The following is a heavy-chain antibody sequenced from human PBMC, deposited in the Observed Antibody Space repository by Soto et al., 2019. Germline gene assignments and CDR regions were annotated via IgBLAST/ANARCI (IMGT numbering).Heavy chain of an antibody. CDR1: GFTFSSSA. V-gene: IGHV3-23*01. Sequence: EVQLLESGGGLVQPGGSLRLSCAASGFTFSSSAMSWVRQAPGRGLEWVSSFGATGGGTYYADSVKGRFTISRDISKNTLFLQRNSLGAEDTAVYYCAKRVSSSWFYFDYWGHGTLVTVSS. CDR3: AKRVSSSWFYFDY. CDR2: FGATGGGT. J-gene: IGHJ4*01. D-gene: IGHD6-13*01.